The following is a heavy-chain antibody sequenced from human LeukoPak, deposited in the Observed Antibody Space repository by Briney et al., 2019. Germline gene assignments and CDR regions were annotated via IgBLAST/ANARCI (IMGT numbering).Heavy chain of an antibody. V-gene: IGHV4-38-2*01. D-gene: IGHD3-16*02. CDR1: GYSISSGYY. Sequence: SETLSLTCAVSGYSISSGYYWGWIRQPPGKGLEWIGEINHSGSTNYNPSLKSRVTISVDTSKNQFSLKLSSVTAADTAVYYCARGSTYYDYVWGSYRYAVRNWFDPWGQGTLVTVSS. CDR3: ARGSTYYDYVWGSYRYAVRNWFDP. CDR2: INHSGST. J-gene: IGHJ5*02.